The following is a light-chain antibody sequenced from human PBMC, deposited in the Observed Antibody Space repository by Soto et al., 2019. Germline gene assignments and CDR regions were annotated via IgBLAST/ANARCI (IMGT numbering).Light chain of an antibody. V-gene: IGKV3-20*01. CDR3: QRYDISPFP. J-gene: IGKJ2*01. CDR2: GAS. CDR1: QSVSSTY. Sequence: EIVLTQSPGTLSLSPGERATLSCRASQSVSSTYLAWYQQKPGQAPRLLIYGASSRATGIPDRFSGSGSGRDFTLTISRLEPEDFAAYYCQRYDISPFPFGQGT.